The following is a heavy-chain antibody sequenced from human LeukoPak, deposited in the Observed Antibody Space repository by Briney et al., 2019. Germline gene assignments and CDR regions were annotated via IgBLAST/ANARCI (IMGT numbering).Heavy chain of an antibody. D-gene: IGHD1-26*01. CDR1: GFTFSSYG. J-gene: IGHJ4*02. CDR2: IRYDGSNK. V-gene: IGHV3-30*02. Sequence: GGSLRLSCAASGFTFSSYGMHWVRQAPGKGLEWVAFIRYDGSNKYYADSVKGRFTISRDNSKNTLYLQMNSLRAEDTAVYYCAKAVQYSGSYYGPDYWGQGTLVTVSS. CDR3: AKAVQYSGSYYGPDY.